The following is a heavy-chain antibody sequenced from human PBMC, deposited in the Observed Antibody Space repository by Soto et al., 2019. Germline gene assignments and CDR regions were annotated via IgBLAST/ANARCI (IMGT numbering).Heavy chain of an antibody. CDR2: INHSGST. D-gene: IGHD2-2*01. CDR1: VGSFSGYY. CDR3: ARGRIVVVPAAIGGNWFDP. J-gene: IGHJ5*02. Sequence: QVQLQQWGAGLLKPSETLSLTCAVYVGSFSGYYWSWIRQPAGKGLEWIGEINHSGSTNYNPSLKSRVTISVDTSKNQFALKLSSVTAADTAVYYCARGRIVVVPAAIGGNWFDPWGQGTLVTVSS. V-gene: IGHV4-34*01.